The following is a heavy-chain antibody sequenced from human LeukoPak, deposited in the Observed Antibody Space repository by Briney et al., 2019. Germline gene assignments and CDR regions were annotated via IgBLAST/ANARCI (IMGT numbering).Heavy chain of an antibody. D-gene: IGHD2-15*01. CDR2: IKQDGSEK. J-gene: IGHJ6*03. Sequence: GGSLRLSCAASGFTFSSYWMSWVRQAPGKGLEWVANIKQDGSEKYYVDSVKGRFTISRDNAKNSLYLQMNSPRAGDTAVYYCARVQRQPLTYCSGGSCYPYYYYYMDVWGKGTTVTVSS. V-gene: IGHV3-7*01. CDR1: GFTFSSYW. CDR3: ARVQRQPLTYCSGGSCYPYYYYYMDV.